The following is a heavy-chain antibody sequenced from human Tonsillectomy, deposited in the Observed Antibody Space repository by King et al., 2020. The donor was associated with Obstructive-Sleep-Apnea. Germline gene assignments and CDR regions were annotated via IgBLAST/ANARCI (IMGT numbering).Heavy chain of an antibody. CDR2: ISYDGSNK. CDR3: ARDLIVVVPAALTHYYYYGMDV. V-gene: IGHV3-30*04. CDR1: GFTFSSYA. Sequence: VQLVESGGGVVQPGRSLRLSCAASGFTFSSYAMHWVRQAPGKGLEWVAVISYDGSNKYYADSVKGRFTISRDNSKNTLYLQMNSLRAEDTAVYYCARDLIVVVPAALTHYYYYGMDVWGQGTTVTVSS. D-gene: IGHD2-2*01. J-gene: IGHJ6*02.